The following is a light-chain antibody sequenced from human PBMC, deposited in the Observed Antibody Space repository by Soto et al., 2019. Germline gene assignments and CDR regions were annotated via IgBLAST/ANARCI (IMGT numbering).Light chain of an antibody. V-gene: IGKV3-20*01. CDR3: KQYGSSPLT. CDR1: QSVSSSY. J-gene: IGKJ4*01. Sequence: EIGLTQSPGTLTFSPGERATLSCRASQSVSSSYLAWYQQKPGQAPRLLIYGASSRATGIPDRFSGSGSGTDFTLTISRLEPEEFAVYYCKQYGSSPLTFGGGTKVEIK. CDR2: GAS.